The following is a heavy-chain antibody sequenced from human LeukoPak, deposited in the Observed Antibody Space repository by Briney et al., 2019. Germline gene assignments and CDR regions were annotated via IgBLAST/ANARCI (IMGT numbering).Heavy chain of an antibody. CDR3: ARVGRSSSG. V-gene: IGHV4-59*12. CDR1: GGSISSYY. D-gene: IGHD6-19*01. CDR2: IYYSGST. Sequence: SETLSLTCTVSGGSISSYYWSWIRQPPGKGLEWIGYIYYSGSTNYNPSLKSRVTISVDTSKNQFSLKLNSVTPEDTAVYYCARVGRSSSGWGQGTLVTVSS. J-gene: IGHJ4*02.